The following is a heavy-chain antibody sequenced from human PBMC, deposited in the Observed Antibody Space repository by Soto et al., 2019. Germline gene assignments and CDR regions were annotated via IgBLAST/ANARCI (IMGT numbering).Heavy chain of an antibody. CDR2: IYHSGGT. V-gene: IGHV4-30-2*01. CDR3: AAGGGLPRYY. D-gene: IGHD5-12*01. J-gene: IGHJ4*02. Sequence: QLQLQESGSGLVKPSQTLSLTCAVSGGSISSGGYSWSWIRQPPGKGLEWIGYIYHSGGTYYSPSLKRRVTISVDRSKNQFSLKLSSVTAADTAVYYCAAGGGLPRYYWGQGTLVTVSS. CDR1: GGSISSGGYS.